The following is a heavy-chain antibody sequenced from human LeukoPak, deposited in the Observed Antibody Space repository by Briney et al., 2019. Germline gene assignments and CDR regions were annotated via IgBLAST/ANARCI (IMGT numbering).Heavy chain of an antibody. CDR3: ASGYSDYYFDY. V-gene: IGHV3-30-3*01. CDR1: EFTFSSYA. CDR2: ISYDGSNK. Sequence: PGGSLRLSCAASEFTFSSYAMHWVRQAPGKGLEWVAVISYDGSNKYYADSVKGRFTISRDNSKNTLYLQMNSLRAEDTAVYYCASGYSDYYFDYWGQGTLVTVSS. D-gene: IGHD3-22*01. J-gene: IGHJ4*02.